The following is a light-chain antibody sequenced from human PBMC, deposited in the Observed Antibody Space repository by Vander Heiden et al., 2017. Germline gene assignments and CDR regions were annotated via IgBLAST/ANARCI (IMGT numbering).Light chain of an antibody. V-gene: IGKV1-39*01. Sequence: DIQMTQSPSSLSASVGDRVTITCRASQSVGISLHWYQQKRGKAPKLLISAASSLQSGVPSRFSGTGSATDFTLTISMLQPEDFATYFCQQSDTIPYASGQGTKLEIK. J-gene: IGKJ2*01. CDR2: AAS. CDR1: QSVGIS. CDR3: QQSDTIPYA.